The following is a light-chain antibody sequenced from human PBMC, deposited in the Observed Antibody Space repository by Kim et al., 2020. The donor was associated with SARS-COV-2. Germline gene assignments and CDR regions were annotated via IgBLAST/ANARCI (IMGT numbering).Light chain of an antibody. Sequence: SYELTQPPSVSVSPGQTASITCSGDKLGDKYACWYQQTPGQSPVLVIYQDSKRPSGIHERFSGSNSGNTATLTIRGTQAMDEADYYCQAWDVSAGVFGGG. CDR3: QAWDVSAGV. CDR1: KLGDKY. CDR2: QDS. V-gene: IGLV3-1*01. J-gene: IGLJ3*02.